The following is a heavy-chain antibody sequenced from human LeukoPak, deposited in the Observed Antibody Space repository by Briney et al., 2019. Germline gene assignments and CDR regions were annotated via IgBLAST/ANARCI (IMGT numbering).Heavy chain of an antibody. J-gene: IGHJ6*03. D-gene: IGHD6-19*01. CDR1: GFTVSSNY. V-gene: IGHV3-23*01. CDR2: ISGIRGNT. CDR3: ARDSYYRIAVAGIGGSGRYYYYYYYMDV. Sequence: GGSLRLSCAASGFTVSSNYMTWVRQAPGKGLEWVSTISGIRGNTYYAGSVKGRFTISRDNSKNTLYLQINSLRAEDTAVYYCARDSYYRIAVAGIGGSGRYYYYYYYMDVWGKGTTVTVSS.